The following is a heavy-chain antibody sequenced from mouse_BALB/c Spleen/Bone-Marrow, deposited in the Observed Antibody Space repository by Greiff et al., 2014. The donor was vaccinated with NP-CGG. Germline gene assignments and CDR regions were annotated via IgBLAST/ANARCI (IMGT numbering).Heavy chain of an antibody. Sequence: VQLQQSGAELVKPGPSVKLSCKASGYNFTSSWINWVKLRPGQGLEWIGDIYPGSGGTNYNEKFKSKATLTVDSSSSTADTKLSSLLHEDYSLDDGARVAWSNWDYFDYWGQGTTLTVSS. CDR1: GYNFTSSW. CDR3: ARVAWSNWDYFDY. D-gene: IGHD4-1*01. V-gene: IGHV1-55*01. J-gene: IGHJ2*01. CDR2: IYPGSGGT.